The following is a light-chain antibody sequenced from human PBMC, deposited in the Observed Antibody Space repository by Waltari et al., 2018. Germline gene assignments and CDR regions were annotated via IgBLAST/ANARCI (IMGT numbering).Light chain of an antibody. Sequence: IQVTQSPSTLSASVGDSVTMTCRARHDILFLLAWYQQKPGRAPKLLLYDASQLESGVPSRFSGSESGKDFTLTITSLQPDDVATYYCQHYQNFSRAFGQGTKVEI. J-gene: IGKJ1*01. V-gene: IGKV1-5*01. CDR3: QHYQNFSRA. CDR2: DAS. CDR1: HDILFL.